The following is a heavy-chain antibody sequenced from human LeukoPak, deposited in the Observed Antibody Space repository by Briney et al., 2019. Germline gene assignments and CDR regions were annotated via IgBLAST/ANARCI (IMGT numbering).Heavy chain of an antibody. J-gene: IGHJ5*02. CDR3: AKDSLLTVLSPVAAS. CDR2: FYSGGST. Sequence: GSLRLSRAASGVTRSSNYMSWGRQAPGEGVGGGSVFYSGGSTYYADSVKGRFTISRDNARNSLFLQMNTLRVEDTAVYYCAKDSLLTVLSPVAASWGQGTLVTVSS. V-gene: IGHV3-53*01. CDR1: GVTRSSNY. D-gene: IGHD4-17*01.